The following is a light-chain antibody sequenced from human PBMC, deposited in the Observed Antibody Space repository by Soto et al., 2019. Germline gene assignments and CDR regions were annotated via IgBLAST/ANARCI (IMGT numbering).Light chain of an antibody. CDR3: SSYAGSNNQV. J-gene: IGLJ1*01. CDR1: SSDVGGYNY. CDR2: EVS. V-gene: IGLV2-8*01. Sequence: QSALTQPPSASGSPGQSGTISCTGTSSDVGGYNYVSRYQQHPGRAPKLMIYEVSKRPSGVPDRFSGSKSGNTASLTVSGLQTEDEADYYCSSYAGSNNQVFGTGTKLTVL.